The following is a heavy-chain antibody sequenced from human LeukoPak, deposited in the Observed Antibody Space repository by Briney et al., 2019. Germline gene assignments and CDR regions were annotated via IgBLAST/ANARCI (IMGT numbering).Heavy chain of an antibody. CDR1: GFNFDDYG. Sequence: GGSLRLSCAASGFNFDDYGMTWVRQAPGKGLEWVSGIDWNGGSTGYADSVKGRFTISRDNAKNSLYLQMNSLKAEDTALYYCAKYALGPSSKNFYYYMNVWGKGTTVTVSS. CDR3: AKYALGPSSKNFYYYMNV. J-gene: IGHJ6*03. CDR2: IDWNGGST. D-gene: IGHD6-6*01. V-gene: IGHV3-20*04.